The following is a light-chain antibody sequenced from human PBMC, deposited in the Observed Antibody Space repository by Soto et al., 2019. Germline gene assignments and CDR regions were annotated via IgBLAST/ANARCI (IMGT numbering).Light chain of an antibody. J-gene: IGKJ4*01. Sequence: DIQXTHALDSLPASVGDRVTSTCRASQSISSYLNWYQQKPGKAXKXXXYDASNLETGVPSRFSGSGSGTDFTFTIICLQPEDIATYYCQQDDNLLLTVGRGTHVDI. CDR1: QSISSY. CDR2: DAS. V-gene: IGKV1-33*01. CDR3: QQDDNLLLT.